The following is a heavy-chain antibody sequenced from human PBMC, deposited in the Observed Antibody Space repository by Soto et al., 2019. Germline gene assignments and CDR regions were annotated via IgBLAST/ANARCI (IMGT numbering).Heavy chain of an antibody. Sequence: LETLSLTCAVYGGSFSGYYWSWIRQPPGKGLEWIGEINHSGSTNYNPSLKSRVTISVDTSKNQFSLKLSSVTAADTAVYYCARQAPRVRFLEWHFDYWGQGTLVTVSS. CDR3: ARQAPRVRFLEWHFDY. CDR2: INHSGST. CDR1: GGSFSGYY. D-gene: IGHD3-3*01. V-gene: IGHV4-34*01. J-gene: IGHJ4*02.